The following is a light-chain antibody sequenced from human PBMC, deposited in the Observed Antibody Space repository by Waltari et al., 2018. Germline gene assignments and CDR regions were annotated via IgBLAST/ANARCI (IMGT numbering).Light chain of an antibody. CDR1: SNVGGSNY. V-gene: IGLV2-11*01. Sequence: QSALTQPRSVSGSPGQSDTIPCTVPSNVGGSNYVSWYHQHPGKAHTLVICGVSERPSGVPDRFSGSKSGQPASLTMSGLQSEDEADYYCCSYEGTYTSVLFGGGTKLTVL. CDR2: GVS. J-gene: IGLJ2*01. CDR3: CSYEGTYTSVL.